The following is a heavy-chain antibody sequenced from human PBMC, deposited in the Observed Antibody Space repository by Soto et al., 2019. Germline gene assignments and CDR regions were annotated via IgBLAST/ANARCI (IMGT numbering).Heavy chain of an antibody. D-gene: IGHD3-16*01. Sequence: PETLSLTFPVPGGLFSDDYCTSILLPPGGGLERNGETNPTGSTNYNPTLKRRVTISVDTSKNQFSLKLSSVTAAYTAVYYCARDRDSYAKFDYWGQGTPVTVSS. CDR3: ARDRDSYAKFDY. CDR2: TNPTGST. V-gene: IGHV4-34*01. J-gene: IGHJ4*02. CDR1: GGLFSDDY.